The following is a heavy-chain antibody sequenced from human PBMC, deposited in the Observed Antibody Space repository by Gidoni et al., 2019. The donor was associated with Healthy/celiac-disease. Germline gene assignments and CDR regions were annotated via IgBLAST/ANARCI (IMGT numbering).Heavy chain of an antibody. CDR3: ARHTRAVAGTSSDRTAGLYGMDV. CDR1: GGSISSSSYY. J-gene: IGHJ6*02. CDR2: IYYSGST. V-gene: IGHV4-39*01. D-gene: IGHD6-19*01. Sequence: QLQLQESGPGLVKPSETLSLTCTVSGGSISSSSYYWGWIRQPPGKGLEWIGSIYYSGSTYYNPSLKSRVTISVDTSKNQFSLKLSSVTAADTAVYYCARHTRAVAGTSSDRTAGLYGMDVWGQGTTVTVSS.